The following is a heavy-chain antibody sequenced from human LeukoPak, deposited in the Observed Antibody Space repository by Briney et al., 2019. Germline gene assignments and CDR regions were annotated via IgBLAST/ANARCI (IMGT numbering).Heavy chain of an antibody. CDR2: IYYSGST. CDR3: ARGHEYSSSSGQAFDI. D-gene: IGHD6-6*01. J-gene: IGHJ3*02. CDR1: GGSISSSSYY. Sequence: SETLSLTCTVSGGSISSSSYYWGWIRQPPGKGLEWIGSIYYSGSTYYNPSLKSRVTISVDTSKNQFSLKLSSVTAADTAVYYCARGHEYSSSSGQAFDIWGQGTMVTVSS. V-gene: IGHV4-39*07.